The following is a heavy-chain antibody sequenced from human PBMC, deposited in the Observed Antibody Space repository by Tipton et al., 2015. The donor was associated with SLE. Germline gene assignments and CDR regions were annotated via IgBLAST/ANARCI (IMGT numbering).Heavy chain of an antibody. J-gene: IGHJ3*01. CDR3: ASSGYSTGPGAFDF. CDR1: GVSIPSTSNY. D-gene: IGHD6-19*01. V-gene: IGHV4-39*07. Sequence: TQSLTCTVSGVSIPSTSNYWGWIRQTPGKGLEWIGSIFYSCGTYYNPFLKSRLTISVDTSKNQFSLKLNSVTAADTAVYYCASSGYSTGPGAFDFWGQGTLVTVSS. CDR2: IFYSCGT.